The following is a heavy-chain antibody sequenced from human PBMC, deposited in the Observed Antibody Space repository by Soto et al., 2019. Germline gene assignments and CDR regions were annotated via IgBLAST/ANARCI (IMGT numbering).Heavy chain of an antibody. CDR2: ISAYNGNT. V-gene: IGHV1-18*01. J-gene: IGHJ6*02. Sequence: GASVKVSCKASGYTFTSYGMSWVRQAPGQGLEWMGWISAYNGNTNYAQKLQGRVTMTTDTSTSTAYMELRSLRSDDTAVYYCARAPVVISAHYYYYGMDVWGQGTTVTVSS. D-gene: IGHD3-22*01. CDR1: GYTFTSYG. CDR3: ARAPVVISAHYYYYGMDV.